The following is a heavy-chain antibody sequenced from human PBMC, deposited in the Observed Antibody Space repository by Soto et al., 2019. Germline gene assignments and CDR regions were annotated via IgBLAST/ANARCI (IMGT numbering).Heavy chain of an antibody. D-gene: IGHD1-26*01. Sequence: QVQLVQSGAEVKKPGSSVKVSCKASGGTCSSYAINWVRQAPGQGLEWMGGIIPIFGTADYAQKFQGRVTIAADESTTTAYMQLSSLRSEDTAVYYCASVAAKYYYYGMDVWGQGTTVTVSS. V-gene: IGHV1-69*12. CDR2: IIPIFGTA. J-gene: IGHJ6*02. CDR1: GGTCSSYA. CDR3: ASVAAKYYYYGMDV.